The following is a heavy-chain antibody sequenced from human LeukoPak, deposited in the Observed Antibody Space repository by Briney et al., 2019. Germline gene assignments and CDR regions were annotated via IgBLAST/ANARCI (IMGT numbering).Heavy chain of an antibody. CDR3: AKEPYSGSQLLDY. CDR1: GIIFSNYG. J-gene: IGHJ4*02. Sequence: GGSLRLSCVASGIIFSNYGMSWVRQAPGKGLEWVSAISTSGGSTYYADSVKGRFTISRDNSKNTLYLQMNSLRAEDTAVYYCAKEPYSGSQLLDYWGQGTLVTVSS. D-gene: IGHD1-26*01. V-gene: IGHV3-23*01. CDR2: ISTSGGST.